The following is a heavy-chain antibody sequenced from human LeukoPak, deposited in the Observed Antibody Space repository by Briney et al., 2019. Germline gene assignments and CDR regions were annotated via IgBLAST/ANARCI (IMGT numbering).Heavy chain of an antibody. Sequence: SETLSLTCAVYGASFSGYYWSWIRQPPGKGLEWIGEINHSGSANYNPSLKSRVTISVDTSKNQFSLKLSSVTAADTAVYYCARGRNHFDYWGQGTLVTVSS. J-gene: IGHJ4*02. CDR3: ARGRNHFDY. CDR2: INHSGSA. V-gene: IGHV4-34*01. CDR1: GASFSGYY.